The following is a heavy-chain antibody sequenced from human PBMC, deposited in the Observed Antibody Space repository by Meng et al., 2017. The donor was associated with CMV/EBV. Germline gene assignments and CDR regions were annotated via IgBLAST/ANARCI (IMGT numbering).Heavy chain of an antibody. J-gene: IGHJ5*02. CDR1: GATFSSYA. Sequence: QVQLVQSGAVVKKPGSSVKFSCMASGATFSSYAISWVRQAHGQGLEWMGGIIPIFGTANYAQKFQGRVTITADESTSTAYMELSSLRSEDTAVYYCAKGGVEYCSGGSCYSVDWFDPWGQGTLVTVSS. V-gene: IGHV1-69*12. D-gene: IGHD2-15*01. CDR2: IIPIFGTA. CDR3: AKGGVEYCSGGSCYSVDWFDP.